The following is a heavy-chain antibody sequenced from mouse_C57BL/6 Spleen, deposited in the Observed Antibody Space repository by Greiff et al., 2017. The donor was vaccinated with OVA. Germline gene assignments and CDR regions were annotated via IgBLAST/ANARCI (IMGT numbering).Heavy chain of an antibody. V-gene: IGHV5-16*01. J-gene: IGHJ2*01. D-gene: IGHD4-1*01. CDR3: ARGLGRYFDY. CDR1: GFTFSDYY. Sequence: EVMLVESEGGLVQPGSSMKLSCTASGFTFSDYYMAWVRQVPEKGLEWVANINYDGSSTYYLDSLKSRFIISRDNAKNILYLQMSSLKSEDTATYYCARGLGRYFDYWGQGTTLTVSS. CDR2: INYDGSST.